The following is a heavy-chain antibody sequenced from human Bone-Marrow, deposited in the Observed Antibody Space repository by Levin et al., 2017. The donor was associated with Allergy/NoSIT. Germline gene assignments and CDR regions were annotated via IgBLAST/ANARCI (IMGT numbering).Heavy chain of an antibody. Sequence: GASVKVSCKAPGGSFRSKGISWVRQAPGQGLEWMGGIIPLLGTTNFAPRFKGRVTLTADESTTTIYMDLNYLNSEDTAVYYCAREAGARATYYFDDWGQGSLVIVSS. J-gene: IGHJ4*02. V-gene: IGHV1-69*13. CDR1: GGSFRSKG. CDR2: IIPLLGTT. D-gene: IGHD1-26*01. CDR3: AREAGARATYYFDD.